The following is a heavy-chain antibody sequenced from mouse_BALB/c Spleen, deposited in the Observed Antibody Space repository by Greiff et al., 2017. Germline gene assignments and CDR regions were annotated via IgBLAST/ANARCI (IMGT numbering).Heavy chain of an antibody. CDR3: ARDRGIYYGNYGAMDY. CDR1: GFSLTSYG. V-gene: IGHV2-9*02. J-gene: IGHJ4*01. Sequence: VKLVESGPGLVAPSQSLSITCTVSGFSLTSYGVHWVRQPPGKGLEWLGVIWAGGSTNYNSALMSRLSISKDNSKSQVFLKMNSLQTDDTAMYYCARDRGIYYGNYGAMDYWGQGTSVTVSS. CDR2: IWAGGST. D-gene: IGHD2-1*01.